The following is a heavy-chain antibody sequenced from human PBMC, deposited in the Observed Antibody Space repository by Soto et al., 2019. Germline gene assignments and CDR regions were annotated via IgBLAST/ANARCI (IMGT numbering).Heavy chain of an antibody. V-gene: IGHV3-23*01. Sequence: EVQLLESGGGLVQPGGSLRLSCAASGLPFSVYAMSWVRQAQGKGPQWVSSIDGSGHNTNHADFVKGRFTISRDNSTNTVWLQMSGHRADDPAVYYGAKNFLAGAYHEGYFDSWGQGTRVTVSS. D-gene: IGHD3-10*01. CDR3: AKNFLAGAYHEGYFDS. CDR1: GLPFSVYA. J-gene: IGHJ4*02. CDR2: IDGSGHNT.